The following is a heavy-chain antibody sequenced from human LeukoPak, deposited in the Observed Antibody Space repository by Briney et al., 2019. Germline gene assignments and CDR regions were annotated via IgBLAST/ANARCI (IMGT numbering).Heavy chain of an antibody. Sequence: SETLSLTCTVSGGSIATSSYYWAWVRQPPGKGLEWIGSIYYTATTYYNPSLKSRITTSVDTSKNQVSLNLSPVTAADTAVYYCARHRGISSGWFDYWGLGTLVTVSS. CDR3: ARHRGISSGWFDY. J-gene: IGHJ4*02. D-gene: IGHD6-19*01. CDR1: GGSIATSSYY. V-gene: IGHV4-39*01. CDR2: IYYTATT.